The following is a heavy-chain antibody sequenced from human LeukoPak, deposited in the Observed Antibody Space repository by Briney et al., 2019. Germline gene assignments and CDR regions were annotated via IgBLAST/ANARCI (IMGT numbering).Heavy chain of an antibody. D-gene: IGHD4-17*01. Sequence: PGGSLRLSCAASGSTFSSYAMSWVRQAPGKGLEWVSAISGSGGSTYYADSVKGRFTISRDNSKNTLYLQMNSLRAEDTAVYYCAKGDYGDYVFFDYWGQGTLVTVSS. CDR2: ISGSGGST. CDR3: AKGDYGDYVFFDY. J-gene: IGHJ4*02. CDR1: GSTFSSYA. V-gene: IGHV3-23*01.